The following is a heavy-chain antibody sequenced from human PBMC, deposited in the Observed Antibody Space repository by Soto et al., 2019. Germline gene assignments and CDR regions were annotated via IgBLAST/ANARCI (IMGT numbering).Heavy chain of an antibody. Sequence: PSETLSLTCTVSGGSISTYFWAWIRQPPGKGLEWIGDIYFSGSTNYNPSLKSRVTMSVDTSKNEFSLTVTSVTTADTAVYYCARVGGSTGFAYWGQGTQVTVSS. CDR3: ARVGGSTGFAY. CDR2: IYFSGST. J-gene: IGHJ4*02. V-gene: IGHV4-59*01. CDR1: GGSISTYF. D-gene: IGHD6-19*01.